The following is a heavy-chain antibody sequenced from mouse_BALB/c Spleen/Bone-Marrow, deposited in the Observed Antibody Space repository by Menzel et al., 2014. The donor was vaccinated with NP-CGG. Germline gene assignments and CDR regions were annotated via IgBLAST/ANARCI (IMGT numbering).Heavy chain of an antibody. CDR3: ARNYGNYVWFAN. J-gene: IGHJ3*01. CDR1: GYTFSRYW. CDR2: ILPGSGST. Sequence: VQLQQSGAELMKPGASVKISCKATGYTFSRYWIDWVKQRPGHGLEWIGEILPGSGSTNYNEKFKGKATFTADTSSNTAYMQLSSLTSEDSAVYYCARNYGNYVWFANWGQGTLVTVSA. D-gene: IGHD2-1*01. V-gene: IGHV1-9*01.